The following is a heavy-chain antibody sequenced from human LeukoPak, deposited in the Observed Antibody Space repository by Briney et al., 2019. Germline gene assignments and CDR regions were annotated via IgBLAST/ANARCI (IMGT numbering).Heavy chain of an antibody. CDR1: GFTFDDYA. CDR2: IGWNSGSI. Sequence: GGSLRLSCAASGFTFDDYAMHWVRQAPGKGLEWVSGIGWNSGSIGYADSVKGRFTISRDNAKNSLYLQMNSLRAEDTALYYCAKDMGSGAYCGGDCHATMGYWGQGTLVTVSS. D-gene: IGHD2-21*02. J-gene: IGHJ4*02. CDR3: AKDMGSGAYCGGDCHATMGY. V-gene: IGHV3-9*01.